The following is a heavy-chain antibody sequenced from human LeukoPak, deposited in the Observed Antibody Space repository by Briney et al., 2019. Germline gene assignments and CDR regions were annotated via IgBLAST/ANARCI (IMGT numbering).Heavy chain of an antibody. CDR2: ISWNSGSI. CDR3: AKGTFRAPSAFDI. Sequence: PGGSLRLSCAASGFTFDDYAMHWVRQAPGNGLEWVSGISWNSGSIGYADSVKGRFTISRDNAKNSLYLQMNSLRAEDTALYYCAKGTFRAPSAFDIWGQGTMVTVSS. J-gene: IGHJ3*02. V-gene: IGHV3-9*01. CDR1: GFTFDDYA. D-gene: IGHD3-10*01.